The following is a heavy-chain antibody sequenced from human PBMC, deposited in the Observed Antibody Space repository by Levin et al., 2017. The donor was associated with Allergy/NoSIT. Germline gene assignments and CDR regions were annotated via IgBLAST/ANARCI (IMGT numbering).Heavy chain of an antibody. V-gene: IGHV3-48*04. CDR1: GFTFSSFS. Sequence: PVESLKISCAASGFTFSSFSMNWVRQTPGKGLEWVSYISTSGITISYADSVKGRFTISRDNAKNSLFLQMNSLRAEDTAVYYCARRHGDYVGSFEYWGQGTLVTVSS. J-gene: IGHJ4*02. CDR3: ARRHGDYVGSFEY. CDR2: ISTSGITI. D-gene: IGHD4-17*01.